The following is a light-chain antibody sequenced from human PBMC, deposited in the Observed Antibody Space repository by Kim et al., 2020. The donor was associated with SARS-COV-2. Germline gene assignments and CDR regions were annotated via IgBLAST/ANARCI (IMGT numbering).Light chain of an antibody. CDR2: SGA. J-gene: IGKJ2*01. V-gene: IGKV3-20*01. CDR3: HRYGGSPPHT. Sequence: FPWGRAATSCRAGQRGLSNCFSWYQQEPGQAPSLLNYSGACRGRGVPDKSSGSGTGAGFTLITNRLEAEELAVYYCHRYGGSPPHTFGQGTKLEI. CDR1: QRGLSNC.